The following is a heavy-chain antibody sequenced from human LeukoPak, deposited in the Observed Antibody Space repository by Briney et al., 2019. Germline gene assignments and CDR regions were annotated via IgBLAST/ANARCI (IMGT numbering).Heavy chain of an antibody. CDR3: ARVSGPGMNEYYHL. Sequence: GGSLRPSCAASGFTFSGAWMHWVRQAPGRGLVWVSRINNDGSTTRHADSLKGRFTISRDNARNTLYLQMNSLRVEDTAVYYCARVSGPGMNEYYHLWGQGTLVTVSS. CDR2: INNDGSTT. D-gene: IGHD3-10*01. J-gene: IGHJ1*01. V-gene: IGHV3-74*01. CDR1: GFTFSGAW.